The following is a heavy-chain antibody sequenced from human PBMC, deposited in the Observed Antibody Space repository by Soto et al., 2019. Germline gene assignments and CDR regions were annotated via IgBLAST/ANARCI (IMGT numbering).Heavy chain of an antibody. CDR3: ARGGGTYGSGIDS. CDR1: SGSINSFY. V-gene: IGHV4-59*01. J-gene: IGHJ4*02. CDR2: LYYSGST. Sequence: SETLSLTCTVSSGSINSFYWSWIRQPPGKGLEWIGSLYYSGSTNYNPSLKSRVTISRDTSKNQFSLKLSSVTAADTAVYYCARGGGTYGSGIDSWGQGTLVTVSS. D-gene: IGHD3-10*01.